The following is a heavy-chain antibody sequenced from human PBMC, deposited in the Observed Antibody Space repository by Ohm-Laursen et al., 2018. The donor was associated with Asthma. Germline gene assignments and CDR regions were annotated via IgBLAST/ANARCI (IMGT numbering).Heavy chain of an antibody. CDR2: ISPRGGDI. V-gene: IGHV3-11*01. J-gene: IGHJ4*02. CDR3: ARHPRLLSL. CDR1: GFAFSDYY. D-gene: IGHD1-26*01. Sequence: GSLRLSCAASGFAFSDYYMDWVRQAPGKGLEWLSYISPRGGDISYADSVKGRFTVSRDNSKKSLYLQLSSLRAEDTAVYYCARHPRLLSLWGQGTLVTVSS.